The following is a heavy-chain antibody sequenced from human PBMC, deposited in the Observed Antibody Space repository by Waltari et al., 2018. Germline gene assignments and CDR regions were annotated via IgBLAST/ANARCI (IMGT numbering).Heavy chain of an antibody. D-gene: IGHD1-7*01. CDR1: GFTFSSYG. J-gene: IGHJ4*02. V-gene: IGHV3-33*01. Sequence: QVQLVESGGGVVQPGTSLRLSCAASGFTFSSYGMHWVRQSPGKGLGGVGLIRKDGSNKYYADSVKGRFTISRDNSKNTLLLQMNSLRAEDTAVYYCARGEDIIGTILLGDYWGQGTLVTVSS. CDR2: IRKDGSNK. CDR3: ARGEDIIGTILLGDY.